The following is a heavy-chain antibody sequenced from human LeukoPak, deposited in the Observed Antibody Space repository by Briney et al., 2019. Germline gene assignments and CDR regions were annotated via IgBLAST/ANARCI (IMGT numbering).Heavy chain of an antibody. CDR3: ARGKHSSSAESIFDY. J-gene: IGHJ4*02. V-gene: IGHV1-69*06. D-gene: IGHD2-2*01. CDR2: IIPIFGTA. Sequence: SVKVSCKASGGTFSSYAISWVRQAPGQGLEWMGGIIPIFGTANYAQKFQGRVTITADKSTSTAYMELCSLRSEDTAVYYCARGKHSSSAESIFDYWGQGTLVTVSS. CDR1: GGTFSSYA.